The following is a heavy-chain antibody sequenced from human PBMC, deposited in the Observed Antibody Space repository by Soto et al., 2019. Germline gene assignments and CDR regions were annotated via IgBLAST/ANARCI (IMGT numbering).Heavy chain of an antibody. V-gene: IGHV4-30-4*01. Sequence: QVQLQESGPGLVKPSQTLSLTCTVSGGSISSGDYYWSWIRQPPGKGLEWSGYIYYSGSTYYNPSLKSRVTISVDTSKNQFSLKLSSVTAADTAVYYCARAKVWFGEFIRGVYFDYWGQGTLVTVSS. J-gene: IGHJ4*02. D-gene: IGHD3-10*01. CDR1: GGSISSGDYY. CDR3: ARAKVWFGEFIRGVYFDY. CDR2: IYYSGST.